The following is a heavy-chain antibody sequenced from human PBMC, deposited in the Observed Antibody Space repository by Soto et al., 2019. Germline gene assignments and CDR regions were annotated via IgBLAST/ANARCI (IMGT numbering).Heavy chain of an antibody. CDR3: AGEGALATFGVV. CDR2: LYYGGSA. CDR1: GGSIRSYY. V-gene: IGHV4-59*01. Sequence: QVQLQESGPGLVKSSETLSLTCTVSGGSIRSYYWTWLRQPPGRGLEWIGHLYYGGSANYNPSLKSRVTISMDTSNNQFSLRLTSVTAADTAVYYCAGEGALATFGVVWGQGTRVTVSS. J-gene: IGHJ4*02. D-gene: IGHD3-3*01.